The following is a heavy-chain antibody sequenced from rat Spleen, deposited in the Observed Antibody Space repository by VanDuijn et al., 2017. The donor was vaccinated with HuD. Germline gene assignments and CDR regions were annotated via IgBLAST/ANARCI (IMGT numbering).Heavy chain of an antibody. V-gene: IGHV5S13*01. CDR3: ARHGGLRNWFDY. CDR1: GFTFSNYD. CDR2: INSYGANT. D-gene: IGHD1-11*01. Sequence: EVQLVESGGGLVQPGRSLKLSCGASGFTFSNYDMAWVRQAPTKGREWIASINSYGANTYYRDSVKGRFTISRDNVKNTQYLQMDSQRSEDTATYYCARHGGLRNWFDYWGQGTLVTVSS. J-gene: IGHJ3*01.